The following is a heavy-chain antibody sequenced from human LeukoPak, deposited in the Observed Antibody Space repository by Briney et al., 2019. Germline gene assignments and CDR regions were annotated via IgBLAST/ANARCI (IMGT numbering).Heavy chain of an antibody. CDR2: INPNSGGT. CDR3: ARNYDFWSGYVY. J-gene: IGHJ4*02. D-gene: IGHD3-3*01. V-gene: IGHV1-2*02. CDR1: GYTFTGYY. Sequence: ASVKVSCKASGYTFTGYYMHWVRQAAGQGLEWMGWINPNSGGTNYAQKFQGRVTMTRDTSISTAYMELSRLRSDDTAVYYCARNYDFWSGYVYWGQGTLVTVSS.